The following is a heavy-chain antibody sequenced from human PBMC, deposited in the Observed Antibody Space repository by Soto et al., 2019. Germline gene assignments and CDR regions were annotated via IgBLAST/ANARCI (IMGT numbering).Heavy chain of an antibody. D-gene: IGHD2-21*01. CDR3: ALGVADY. CDR2: ISAYNGNT. Sequence: ASVKVSCKASGYTFTSYGISWVRQAPGQGLEWMGWISAYNGNTNYAQKFQGRVKITADESTTTAYMELSSLRSEDTAVYYCALGVADYWGQGTLVTVSS. V-gene: IGHV1-18*01. J-gene: IGHJ4*02. CDR1: GYTFTSYG.